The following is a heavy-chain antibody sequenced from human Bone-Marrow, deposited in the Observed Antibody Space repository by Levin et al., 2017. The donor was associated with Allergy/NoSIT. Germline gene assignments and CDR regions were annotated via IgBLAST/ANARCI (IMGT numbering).Heavy chain of an antibody. Sequence: SETLSLTCTVSGGSVSSGSYYWSWIRQPPGTGLEWIGYIYYSGSTNYNPSLKSRVTISVDTSKNQFSLKLSSVTAADTAVYYCASTYYYDSSGYYVGNTGFDPWGQGTLVTVSS. CDR1: GGSVSSGSYY. D-gene: IGHD3-22*01. J-gene: IGHJ5*02. CDR2: IYYSGST. V-gene: IGHV4-61*01. CDR3: ASTYYYDSSGYYVGNTGFDP.